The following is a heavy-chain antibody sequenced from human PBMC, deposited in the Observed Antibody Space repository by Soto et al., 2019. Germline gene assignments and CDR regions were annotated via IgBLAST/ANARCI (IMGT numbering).Heavy chain of an antibody. D-gene: IGHD1-26*01. J-gene: IGHJ3*01. CDR2: VYDSGST. CDR1: GASVINDY. CDR3: GRQVGATGSYSYAV. V-gene: IGHV4-59*02. Sequence: PSETLSLTCTVTGASVINDYWNWIRQPPGKGLEWIGFVYDSGSTSYNSSLKSRLTISVDTSKNQFSLKLSSVTAADTAVYYCGRQVGATGSYSYAVRGQGSMVTVSS.